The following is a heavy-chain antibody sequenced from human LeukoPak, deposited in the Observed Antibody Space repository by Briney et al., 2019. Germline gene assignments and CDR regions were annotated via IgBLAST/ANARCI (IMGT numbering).Heavy chain of an antibody. D-gene: IGHD5-18*01. CDR1: GGSFSGYY. Sequence: SETLSLTCAVYGGSFSGYYWSWIRQPPGKGLEWIGEINHSGSTNYNPSLKSRVTISVDTSKNQFSLKLSSVTAADTAVYYCAKGTGYSYDLSWFDPWGQGTLVTVSS. V-gene: IGHV4-34*01. CDR2: INHSGST. J-gene: IGHJ5*02. CDR3: AKGTGYSYDLSWFDP.